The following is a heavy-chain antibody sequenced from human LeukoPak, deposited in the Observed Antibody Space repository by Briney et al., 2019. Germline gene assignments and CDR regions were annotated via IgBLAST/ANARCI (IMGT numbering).Heavy chain of an antibody. Sequence: GGSLRLSCAASGFTFVSYAMTWVRQAPGKGLEWVSAINGGGDTTYYADSLKGRFTISRDKSKNTIYLQMNSLRAEDTALYYCAKALDTYGYMRFDFWGQGTVVTVSS. J-gene: IGHJ4*02. D-gene: IGHD5-18*01. V-gene: IGHV3-23*01. CDR2: INGGGDTT. CDR1: GFTFVSYA. CDR3: AKALDTYGYMRFDF.